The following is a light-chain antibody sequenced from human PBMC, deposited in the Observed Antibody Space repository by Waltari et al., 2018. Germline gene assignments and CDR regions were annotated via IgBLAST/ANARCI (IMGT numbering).Light chain of an antibody. CDR2: GTS. J-gene: IGLJ2*01. CDR1: GSNLGAGYA. CDR3: QSYDTSLSVV. Sequence: QSVLTQPPSVSGAPGQRVSISCTGSGSNLGAGYAVHWYQQHPGTAPKLLIYGTSTRPPGVPDRFFGSQSGTSASLAITALQAEDEAEYYCQSYDTSLSVVFGGGTKLTVL. V-gene: IGLV1-40*01.